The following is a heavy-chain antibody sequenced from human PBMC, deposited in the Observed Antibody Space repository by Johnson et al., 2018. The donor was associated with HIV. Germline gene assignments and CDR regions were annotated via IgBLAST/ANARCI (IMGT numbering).Heavy chain of an antibody. CDR2: INWNGDRI. V-gene: IGHV3-20*04. CDR3: ASGFVQQPSDAFDV. D-gene: IGHD6-13*01. CDR1: GFSFADYG. J-gene: IGHJ3*01. Sequence: EVQLVESGGSVVRPGGSLRLSCAASGFSFADYGMSWVRQGPGKGLEWVSGINWNGDRIGYADPVKGRFTISRDNAKNSLFLQMSSLGAEETALYYCASGFVQQPSDAFDVWGQGTMVTVSS.